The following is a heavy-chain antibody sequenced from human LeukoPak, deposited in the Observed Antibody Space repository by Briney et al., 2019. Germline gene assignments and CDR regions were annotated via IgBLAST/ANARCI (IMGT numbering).Heavy chain of an antibody. CDR3: ARGATVAGDFDC. CDR2: LYSVGDT. CDR1: GLTDTSNY. J-gene: IGHJ4*02. V-gene: IGHV3-66*01. Sequence: GGSLRLSCVASGLTDTSNYMSWVRQAPGKGLEWVSVLYSVGDTYYADSVKGRFTISRDNSKNTLYLQMNSLRVEDSAVYYCARGATVAGDFDCWGQGTLLTVSS. D-gene: IGHD6-19*01.